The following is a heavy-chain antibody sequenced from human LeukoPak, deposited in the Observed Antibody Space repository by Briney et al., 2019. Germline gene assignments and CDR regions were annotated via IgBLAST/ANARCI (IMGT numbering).Heavy chain of an antibody. CDR1: GFIFDDYA. CDR2: ISWNSDTI. J-gene: IGHJ4*02. Sequence: GGSLRLSCAASGFIFDDYAMHWDRQAPGKGLEWVSGISWNSDTIGYADSVKGRFTISRDNAKNSLYLQMNSLRAEDTALYYCAKDIRGTYLAALDYWGQGTLVTVSS. CDR3: AKDIRGTYLAALDY. V-gene: IGHV3-9*01. D-gene: IGHD1-26*01.